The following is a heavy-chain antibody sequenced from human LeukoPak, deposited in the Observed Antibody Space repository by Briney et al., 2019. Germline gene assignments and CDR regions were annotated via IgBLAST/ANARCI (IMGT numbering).Heavy chain of an antibody. V-gene: IGHV4-39*01. CDR3: ARHVYAIAAAGNAFDY. J-gene: IGHJ4*02. CDR1: GLTFSSYA. Sequence: PGGSLRLSCAASGLTFSSYAMSWVRQPPGKGLEWIGSIYYSGSTYYNPSLRSRVTISVDTSKNQFSLKLSSVTAADTAVYYCARHVYAIAAAGNAFDYWGQGTLVTVSS. CDR2: IYYSGST. D-gene: IGHD6-13*01.